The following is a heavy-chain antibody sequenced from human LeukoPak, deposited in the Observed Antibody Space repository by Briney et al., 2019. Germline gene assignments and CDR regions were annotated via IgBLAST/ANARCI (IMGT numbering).Heavy chain of an antibody. Sequence: PSETLSLTCTVSGGSVSSYFWSWIRQPPGKGLEWIGYIYYSGSTNYNPSLKSRVTISVDASKNQFSLKLSSVTAADTAVYFCASGHYDSSGYYPAPFDYWGQGTLVTVSS. V-gene: IGHV4-59*02. J-gene: IGHJ4*02. CDR3: ASGHYDSSGYYPAPFDY. CDR2: IYYSGST. D-gene: IGHD3-22*01. CDR1: GGSVSSYF.